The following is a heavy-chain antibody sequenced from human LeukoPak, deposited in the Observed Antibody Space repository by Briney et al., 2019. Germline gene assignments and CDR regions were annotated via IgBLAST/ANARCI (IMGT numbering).Heavy chain of an antibody. CDR2: INSGSRTI. V-gene: IGHV3-48*02. CDR1: GFTFSSYA. D-gene: IGHD3-16*01. J-gene: IGHJ4*02. Sequence: GGSLRLSCAASGFTFSSYAMSWVRQAPGKGLEWVSFINSGSRTIYYADSVKGRFTISRDNAKDSLYLQMNSLRDEDTAVYYCAGMGSWATRAYDYWGQGTLVTVSS. CDR3: AGMGSWATRAYDY.